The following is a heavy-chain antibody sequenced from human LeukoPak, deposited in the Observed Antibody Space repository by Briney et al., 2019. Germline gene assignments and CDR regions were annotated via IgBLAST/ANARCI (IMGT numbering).Heavy chain of an antibody. V-gene: IGHV4-61*02. CDR1: GGSISSGSYY. CDR2: IYTSGST. Sequence: SETLSLTCTVSGGSISSGSYYWSWIRQPAGKGLEWIGRIYTSGSTNYNPSLKSRVTISVDTSKNQFSLKLSSVTAADTAVYYCARGAPSRYFDWLSYYYYYYMDVWGKGTTVTISS. J-gene: IGHJ6*03. CDR3: ARGAPSRYFDWLSYYYYYYMDV. D-gene: IGHD3-9*01.